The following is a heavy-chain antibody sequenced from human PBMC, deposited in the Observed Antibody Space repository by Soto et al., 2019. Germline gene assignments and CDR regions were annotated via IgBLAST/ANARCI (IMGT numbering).Heavy chain of an antibody. CDR1: GYTFTSYD. V-gene: IGHV1-8*01. D-gene: IGHD3-3*01. J-gene: IGHJ4*02. CDR3: ARAESVRGPPDY. CDR2: MNPNSGNT. Sequence: QVQLVQSGAEVKKPGAPVKVSCKASGYTFTSYDINWVRQTTGQGLEWMGWMNPNSGNTGYAQKFQGRVTMTRNTSISTAYMELSSLRSEDTAVYYCARAESVRGPPDYWGQGTLVTVSS.